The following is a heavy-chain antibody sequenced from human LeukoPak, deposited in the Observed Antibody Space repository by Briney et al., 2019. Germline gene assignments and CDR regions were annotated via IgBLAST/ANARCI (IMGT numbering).Heavy chain of an antibody. CDR2: INHSGST. CDR3: ARQTYYYDSSGYYPWYFDY. V-gene: IGHV4-34*01. D-gene: IGHD3-22*01. CDR1: GGSFSGYY. Sequence: NASETLSLTCAVYGGSFSGYYWSWIRQPPGKGLEWIGEINHSGSTNYNPSLKSRVTISVDTSKNQFSLKLSSVTAADTAVYYCARQTYYYDSSGYYPWYFDYWGQGTLVTVSS. J-gene: IGHJ4*02.